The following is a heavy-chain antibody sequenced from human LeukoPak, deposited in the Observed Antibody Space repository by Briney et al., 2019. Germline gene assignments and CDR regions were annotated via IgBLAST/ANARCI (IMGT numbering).Heavy chain of an antibody. CDR1: GXXXXXDYY. CDR3: ARAPSYGDYAYLDY. J-gene: IGHJ4*02. Sequence: GXXXXXDYYWXXXRQPPGKGLEWIGYIYYSGSTYYNPSLKSRVTISVYTSKNQFSLKLSSVTAADTAVYYCARAPSYGDYAYLDYWGQGTLVTVSS. D-gene: IGHD4-17*01. CDR2: IYYSGST. V-gene: IGHV4-30-4*01.